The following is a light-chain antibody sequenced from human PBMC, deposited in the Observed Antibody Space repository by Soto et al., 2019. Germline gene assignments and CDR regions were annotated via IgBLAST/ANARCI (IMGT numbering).Light chain of an antibody. CDR3: QQYNKWPIT. J-gene: IGKJ1*01. CDR2: RAS. Sequence: IVMTQSPATLSVSPWEGATLSCRASQSVSSNLAWYQQKLGQAPRLLIYRASTRAAGLPDRFSGSGSGTEFTLTISSLQSEDFAVYYCQQYNKWPITFGQGTKVDIK. V-gene: IGKV3-15*01. CDR1: QSVSSN.